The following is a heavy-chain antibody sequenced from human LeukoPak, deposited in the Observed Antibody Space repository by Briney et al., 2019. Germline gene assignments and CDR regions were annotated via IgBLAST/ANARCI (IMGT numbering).Heavy chain of an antibody. V-gene: IGHV3-64*01. Sequence: PGGSLRLSCAASGFTFSSYAMHWVRQAPGKGLEYVSAINTIGGSTYYANAVKGRFTISRDNSKNTLYLQMGSLRAEDMAVYYCARLPGTTNAFDIWGQGTMVTVSS. J-gene: IGHJ3*02. CDR3: ARLPGTTNAFDI. CDR2: INTIGGST. CDR1: GFTFSSYA. D-gene: IGHD1-7*01.